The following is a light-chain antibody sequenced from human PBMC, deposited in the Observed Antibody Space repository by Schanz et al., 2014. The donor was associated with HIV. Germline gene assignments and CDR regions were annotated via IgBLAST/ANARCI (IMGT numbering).Light chain of an antibody. V-gene: IGLV1-47*02. CDR1: SSNIGSNY. Sequence: QSVLTQPPSASGTPGQRLTISCSGSSSNIGSNYVFWYRQLPGAAPRLLIHNDNQRPSGVPDRFSGSKSGTSASLVISGLQGDDEGDYFCQSFDTSLSEVVFGGGTQLTVL. J-gene: IGLJ2*01. CDR3: QSFDTSLSEVV. CDR2: NDN.